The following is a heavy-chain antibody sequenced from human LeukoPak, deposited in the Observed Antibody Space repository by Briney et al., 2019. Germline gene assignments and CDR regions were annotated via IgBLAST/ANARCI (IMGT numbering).Heavy chain of an antibody. V-gene: IGHV4-38-2*01. D-gene: IGHD5-18*01. Sequence: SETLSLTCAVSGYSISSGYYWGWIRQPPGKGLEWIGSSYHSGSTYYNPSLKSRVTISVDTSKNQFSLKLSSVTAADTAVYYCARHQYNYGAWFFDYWGQGTLVTVSS. CDR3: ARHQYNYGAWFFDY. CDR2: SYHSGST. J-gene: IGHJ4*02. CDR1: GYSISSGYY.